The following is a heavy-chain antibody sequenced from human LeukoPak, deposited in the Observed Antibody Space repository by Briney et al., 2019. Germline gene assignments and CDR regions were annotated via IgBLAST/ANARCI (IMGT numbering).Heavy chain of an antibody. CDR2: ISGSGGST. CDR3: AKKGYDSSGFDY. CDR1: GFTFSSYA. Sequence: TGGSLRLSCAASGFTFSSYAMSWVRQAPGKGLEWVSAISGSGGSTYYADSVEGRFTISRDNSKNTLYLQMNSLRAEDTAVYYCAKKGYDSSGFDYWGQGTLVTVSS. D-gene: IGHD3-22*01. V-gene: IGHV3-23*01. J-gene: IGHJ4*02.